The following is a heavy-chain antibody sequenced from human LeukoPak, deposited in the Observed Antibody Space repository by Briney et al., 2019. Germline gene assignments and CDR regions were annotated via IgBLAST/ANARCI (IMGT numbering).Heavy chain of an antibody. V-gene: IGHV3-33*06. CDR1: GFTFNSYG. D-gene: IGHD3-9*01. J-gene: IGHJ6*03. CDR2: IWYDGSNK. Sequence: VRSLRLSCAASGFTFNSYGMHWVRQAPGKGLGGVAVIWYDGSNKYYADSVRGRFTISRDNSKNTLYLKMNSLRAGDTPVYSCAKEGVTTGYYPASSYYTAVWGKGTTVTASS. CDR3: AKEGVTTGYYPASSYYTAV.